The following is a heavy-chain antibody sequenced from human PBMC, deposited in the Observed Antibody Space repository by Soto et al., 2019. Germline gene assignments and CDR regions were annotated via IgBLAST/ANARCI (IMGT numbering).Heavy chain of an antibody. Sequence: LSLTCTVSGGSISSSSYYWGWIRQPPGKGLEWIGSIYYSGSTYYNPSLKSRVTISVDTSKNQFSLKLSSVTAADTAVYYCARRYGSSWYDNWFDPWGQGTLVTVSS. CDR2: IYYSGST. V-gene: IGHV4-39*01. CDR1: GGSISSSSYY. CDR3: ARRYGSSWYDNWFDP. J-gene: IGHJ5*02. D-gene: IGHD6-13*01.